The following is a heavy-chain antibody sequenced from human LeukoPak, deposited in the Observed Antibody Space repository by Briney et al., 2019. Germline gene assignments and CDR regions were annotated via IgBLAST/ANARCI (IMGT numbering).Heavy chain of an antibody. CDR1: GGSISSYY. D-gene: IGHD3-10*01. V-gene: IGHV4-59*12. CDR3: ARESGSGSFLDY. Sequence: SETLSLTCTVSGGSISSYYWSWIRQPPGKGLEWIGYIYYSGSTYYNPSLKSRVIISVDTSKNQFSLKLSSVTAADTAVYYCARESGSGSFLDYWGQGTLVTVSS. J-gene: IGHJ4*02. CDR2: IYYSGST.